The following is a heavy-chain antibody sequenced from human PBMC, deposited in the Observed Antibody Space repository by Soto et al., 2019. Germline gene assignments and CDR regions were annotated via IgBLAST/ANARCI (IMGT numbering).Heavy chain of an antibody. CDR1: GGSISSGGYY. Sequence: QVQLQDSGPGLVKPSQTLSLTCTVSGGSISSGGYYWSWIRQHPGKGLEWIGYIYYSGITYYNPSLKSRVTISVDTSKNQFSLKLSSVTAEDTAVYYCAIYDSSGSRGFQHWGQGTLVTVSS. CDR2: IYYSGIT. J-gene: IGHJ1*01. V-gene: IGHV4-31*03. CDR3: AIYDSSGSRGFQH. D-gene: IGHD3-22*01.